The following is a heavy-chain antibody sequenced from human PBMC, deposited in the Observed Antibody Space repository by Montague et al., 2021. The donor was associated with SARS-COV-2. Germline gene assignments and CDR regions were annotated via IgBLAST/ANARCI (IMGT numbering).Heavy chain of an antibody. CDR1: GGSISSSYYY. V-gene: IGHV4-39*02. D-gene: IGHD3-22*01. Sequence: SETLSLTCSVSGGSISSSYYYWGWIRQPPGKGLEWIGSIYYSGSTYYNPSLKSRVAISVDTSKNQFSLILRSMTAADTAVFYCAREGFSSGYYETWGQGTLVTVSS. CDR3: AREGFSSGYYET. J-gene: IGHJ5*02. CDR2: IYYSGST.